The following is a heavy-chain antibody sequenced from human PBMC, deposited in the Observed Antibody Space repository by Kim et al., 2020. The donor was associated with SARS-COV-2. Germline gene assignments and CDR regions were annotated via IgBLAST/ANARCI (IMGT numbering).Heavy chain of an antibody. V-gene: IGHV3-30*03. D-gene: IGHD5-18*01. CDR1: GFTISDYS. Sequence: GGSLRLSCVASGFTISDYSMFWVRQTPGKGLEWVALISFDGTKTDYADSVKGRFTISRDGSENTLYLQMHNLRAEDTAVYYCARDKIQIWSYVGVFDYWGQGILVTVSS. CDR2: ISFDGTKT. CDR3: ARDKIQIWSYVGVFDY. J-gene: IGHJ4*02.